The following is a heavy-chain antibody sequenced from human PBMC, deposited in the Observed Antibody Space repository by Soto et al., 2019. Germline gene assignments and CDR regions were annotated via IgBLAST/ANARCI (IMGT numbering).Heavy chain of an antibody. V-gene: IGHV4-4*02. CDR1: GDSISSSYW. CDR2: IYHSGST. J-gene: IGHJ6*02. D-gene: IGHD3-10*01. CDR3: ARVSGSYYYGMDV. Sequence: QVQLQESGPGLVKPSGTLSLTCAVSGDSISSSYWWSWVRQPPGKGLEWIGEIYHSGSTNYNPSLKRRFTISVDKSKNQFSLKLSSVTAADTAVYYCARVSGSYYYGMDVWGQGTTVTVSS.